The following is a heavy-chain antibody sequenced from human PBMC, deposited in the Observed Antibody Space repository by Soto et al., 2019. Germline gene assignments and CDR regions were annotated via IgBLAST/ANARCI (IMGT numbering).Heavy chain of an antibody. V-gene: IGHV4-31*03. CDR1: GGSISSGGYY. D-gene: IGHD5-12*01. Sequence: LSLTCTVSGGSISSGGYYWSWIRQHPGKGLEWIGYIYYSGSTYYNPSLKSRVTISVDTSKNQFSLKLSSVTAADTAVYYCARVAGDIVATIFDYWGQGTLVTVSS. J-gene: IGHJ4*02. CDR2: IYYSGST. CDR3: ARVAGDIVATIFDY.